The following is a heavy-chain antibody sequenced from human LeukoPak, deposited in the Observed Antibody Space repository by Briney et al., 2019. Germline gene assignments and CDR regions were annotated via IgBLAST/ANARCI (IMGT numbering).Heavy chain of an antibody. CDR2: ISWNSGSI. D-gene: IGHD3-22*01. V-gene: IGHV3-9*01. Sequence: GGSLRLSCAASGFTFDDYATHWVRQAPGKGLEWVSGISWNSGSIGYADSVKGRFTISRDNAKNSLYLQMNSLRAEDTALYYCASLHYYDSSVDYWGQGTLVTVSS. J-gene: IGHJ4*02. CDR3: ASLHYYDSSVDY. CDR1: GFTFDDYA.